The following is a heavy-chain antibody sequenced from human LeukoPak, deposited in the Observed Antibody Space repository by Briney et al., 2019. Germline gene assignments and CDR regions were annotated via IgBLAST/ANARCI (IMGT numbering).Heavy chain of an antibody. D-gene: IGHD2-15*01. CDR2: ISSSSRYI. CDR3: ARGSEYCSGGTCYLNWFDP. CDR1: GFTFSSYT. Sequence: GGSLRLSCAASGFTFSSYTMNWFRQAPGKGLGWVSSISSSSRYIYYADSVRGQFTISRDNAKNSLYLQMNNLKAEDTAVYYCARGSEYCSGGTCYLNWFDPWGQGTLVTVSS. J-gene: IGHJ5*02. V-gene: IGHV3-21*01.